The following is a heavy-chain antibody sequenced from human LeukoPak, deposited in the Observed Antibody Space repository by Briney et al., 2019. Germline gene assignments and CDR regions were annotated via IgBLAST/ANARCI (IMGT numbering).Heavy chain of an antibody. CDR2: INPSGGST. Sequence: ASVKVSCKASGYTFTSYYMHWVRQAPGQGLEWMGIINPSGGSTNYAQKFQGRVTMTRDMSTSTVYMELSSLRSEDTAVYYCAKDKSMVRELDYWGQGNLVTVSS. CDR3: AKDKSMVRELDY. D-gene: IGHD3-10*01. CDR1: GYTFTSYY. J-gene: IGHJ4*02. V-gene: IGHV1-46*01.